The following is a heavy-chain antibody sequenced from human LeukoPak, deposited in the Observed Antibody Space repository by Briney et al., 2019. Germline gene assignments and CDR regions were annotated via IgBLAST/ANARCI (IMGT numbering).Heavy chain of an antibody. Sequence: GGALRLSCAGSGFTFSSFAMSWVRQAPGKGLELVSDISGSGVSTCSADSVTRRFTISRDNSTNTLYLQMNSLGAADTAVYYCAKDSIGSSGWSGLWLGAEYFQHWGQGTLVTVSS. CDR1: GFTFSSFA. CDR3: AKDSIGSSGWSGLWLGAEYFQH. CDR2: ISGSGVST. J-gene: IGHJ1*01. V-gene: IGHV3-23*01. D-gene: IGHD6-19*01.